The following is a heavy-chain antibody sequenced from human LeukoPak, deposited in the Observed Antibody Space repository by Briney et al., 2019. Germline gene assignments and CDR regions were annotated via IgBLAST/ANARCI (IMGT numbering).Heavy chain of an antibody. CDR2: ISSSGST. V-gene: IGHV4-61*02. Sequence: PSETLSLTCTVSGDSISSGDYYWSWIRQPAGKGLEWIGRISSSGSTNYNPSLKSRVTISVDTSKNQFSLKLSSVTAADTAVYFCARGGSGSYTIFYYYYYMDVWGKGTTVTISS. D-gene: IGHD3-10*01. J-gene: IGHJ6*03. CDR3: ARGGSGSYTIFYYYYYMDV. CDR1: GDSISSGDYY.